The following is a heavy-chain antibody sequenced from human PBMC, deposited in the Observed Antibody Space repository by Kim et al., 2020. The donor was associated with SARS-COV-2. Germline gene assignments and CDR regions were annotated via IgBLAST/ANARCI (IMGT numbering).Heavy chain of an antibody. CDR3: ARVISGSSGWFHFDY. D-gene: IGHD6-19*01. V-gene: IGHV1-46*01. J-gene: IGHJ4*02. Sequence: KFQGRFTMTRDTSTSTVYMDLSSLGSEDTAVYYCARVISGSSGWFHFDYWGQGTLFTVSS.